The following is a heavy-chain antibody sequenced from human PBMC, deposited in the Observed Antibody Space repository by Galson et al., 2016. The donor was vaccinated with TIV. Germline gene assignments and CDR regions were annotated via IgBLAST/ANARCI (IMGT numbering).Heavy chain of an antibody. CDR1: SFTFSNYA. Sequence: LRLSCAASSFTFSNYAMTWARQAPGKGLEWVSTISDTGLSTYYADSVRGRFTISRDDSKSMLYLQMNSLRVEDTAVYYCAKDPSGWFEDYWGQGTLVTVAS. J-gene: IGHJ4*02. D-gene: IGHD6-19*01. CDR3: AKDPSGWFEDY. CDR2: ISDTGLST. V-gene: IGHV3-23*01.